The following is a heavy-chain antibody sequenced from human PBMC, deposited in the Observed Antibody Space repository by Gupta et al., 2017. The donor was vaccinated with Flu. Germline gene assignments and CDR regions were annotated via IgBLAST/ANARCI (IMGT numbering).Heavy chain of an antibody. CDR1: GYTFTSYG. CDR2: ISAYNGNT. CDR3: ARDTLIYDSSGYCTLDY. J-gene: IGHJ4*02. Sequence: QVQLVQSGAEVKKPGASVKVSCKASGYTFTSYGISWVRQAPGQGLEWMGWISAYNGNTNYAQKLQGRVTMTTDTSTSTAYMELRSLRSDDTAVYYCARDTLIYDSSGYCTLDYWGQGTLVTVSS. V-gene: IGHV1-18*01. D-gene: IGHD3-22*01.